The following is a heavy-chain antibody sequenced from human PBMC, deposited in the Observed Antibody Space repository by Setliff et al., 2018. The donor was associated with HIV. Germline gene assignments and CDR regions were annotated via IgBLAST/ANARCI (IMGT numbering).Heavy chain of an antibody. CDR2: IYISGTT. V-gene: IGHV4-4*09. D-gene: IGHD2-15*01. CDR3: AGEHCSGGSCNGFDI. CDR1: GGSISTSY. Sequence: PSETLSLTCTVSGGSISTSYWNWIRQPPGKGLEWIAYIYISGTTNYNPSLKSRVTISLDTSRNQFSLKLGSVTAAEPAMYYCAGEHCSGGSCNGFDIWGQVTMVTVSS. J-gene: IGHJ3*02.